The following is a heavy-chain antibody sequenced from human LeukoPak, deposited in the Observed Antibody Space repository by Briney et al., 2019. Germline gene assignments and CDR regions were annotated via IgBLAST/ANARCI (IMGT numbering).Heavy chain of an antibody. V-gene: IGHV3-30*02. CDR2: IRYDGSNK. CDR3: ARGGYSGYDSFDY. CDR1: GFTFSSYG. D-gene: IGHD5-12*01. J-gene: IGHJ4*02. Sequence: GGSLRLSCAASGFTFSSYGMHWVRQAPGKGLEWVAFIRYDGSNKYYADSVKGRFTISRDNSKNTLYLHVNSLRPEDTAVYYCARGGYSGYDSFDYWGQGTLVTVSS.